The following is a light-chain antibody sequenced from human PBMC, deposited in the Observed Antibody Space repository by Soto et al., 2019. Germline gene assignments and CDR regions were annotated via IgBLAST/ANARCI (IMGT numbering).Light chain of an antibody. J-gene: IGLJ1*01. CDR2: DVN. Sequence: QSVLTQPRSVSGSPGQSVTISCTGTSSDVGAYDFVSWHQHHPGKAPKVMMYDVNKRPSGVPDRFSGSKSGNTASLTISGLQAEDEADYYCSSYVAPYTYVFGTGTKVTVL. CDR1: SSDVGAYDF. V-gene: IGLV2-11*01. CDR3: SSYVAPYTYV.